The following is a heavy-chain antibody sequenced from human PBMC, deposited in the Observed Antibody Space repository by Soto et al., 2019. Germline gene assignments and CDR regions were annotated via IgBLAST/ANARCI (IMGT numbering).Heavy chain of an antibody. CDR1: GFTFTSSA. V-gene: IGHV1-58*01. CDR3: AADLDDGKSMDV. Sequence: ASVKVSCKASGFTFTSSAVQWVRQARGQRLEWIGWIVVGSGNTNYAQKFQERVTITRDMSTSTAYMELSSLRSEVTAVYYCAADLDDGKSMDVWGQGTTVTVSS. D-gene: IGHD3-22*01. J-gene: IGHJ6*02. CDR2: IVVGSGNT.